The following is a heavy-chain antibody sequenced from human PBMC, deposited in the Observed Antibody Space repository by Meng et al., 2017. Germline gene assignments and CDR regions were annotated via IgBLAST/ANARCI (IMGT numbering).Heavy chain of an antibody. J-gene: IGHJ4*02. CDR2: ISGSGGNT. Sequence: GGSLRLSCAAPGFTFSTYSMRGVRQAPGKGLEWVSGISGSGGNTNYADSVKGRFTISRDNSKNTQYLQMNNLRAEDTAVYYCASGGGYYNDYWGQGTLVTVSS. V-gene: IGHV3-23*01. CDR3: ASGGGYYNDY. CDR1: GFTFSTYS. D-gene: IGHD3-22*01.